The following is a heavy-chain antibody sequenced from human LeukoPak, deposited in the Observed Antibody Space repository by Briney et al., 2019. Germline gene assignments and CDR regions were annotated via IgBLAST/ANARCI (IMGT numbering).Heavy chain of an antibody. CDR3: ARGYDSSAYYFFDY. D-gene: IGHD3-22*01. J-gene: IGHJ4*02. CDR2: IYYSGST. CDR1: GGSISSYY. V-gene: IGHV4-59*01. Sequence: SETLSLTCTISGGSISSYYWSWVRQPPGKGLEWIGYIYYSGSTNYNPSLKSRVTISVDTSKNQFSPKLSSVTAADTAVYYCARGYDSSAYYFFDYWGQGTLVTVSS.